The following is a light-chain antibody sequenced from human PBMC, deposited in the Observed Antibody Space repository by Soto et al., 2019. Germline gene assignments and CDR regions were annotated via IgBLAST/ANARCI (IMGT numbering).Light chain of an antibody. V-gene: IGKV1-5*01. CDR3: QQYNTYSSLT. J-gene: IGKJ4*01. CDR2: DAS. Sequence: DIQMTQSPSTLSASVGDRVTITCRAGQSISSWLAWYQQKLGRAPRLLIYDASSLESGVPSRFSGSGYGTEFTLTISSLQPDDFATYYCQQYNTYSSLTFGGGTKVGIK. CDR1: QSISSW.